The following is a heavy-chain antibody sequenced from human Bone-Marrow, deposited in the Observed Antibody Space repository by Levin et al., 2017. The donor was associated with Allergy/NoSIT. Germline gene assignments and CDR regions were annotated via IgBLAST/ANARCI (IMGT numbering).Heavy chain of an antibody. D-gene: IGHD3-22*01. V-gene: IGHV3-30*03. CDR2: ISSDGSKE. Sequence: PGGSLRLSCAVSGFIFSSSGVHWVRQPPGRGLEWVAVISSDGSKEHYADSVKGRFTISRDNSKNTLYLQMNSLRREDTAMYYCAREKVTMMVEIIESSFDFWGQGTLVTVSS. CDR3: AREKVTMMVEIIESSFDF. CDR1: GFIFSSSG. J-gene: IGHJ4*02.